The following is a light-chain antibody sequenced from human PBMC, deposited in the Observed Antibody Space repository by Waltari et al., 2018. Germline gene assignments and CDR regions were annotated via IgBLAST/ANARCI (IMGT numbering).Light chain of an antibody. CDR3: QAWNSNTV. Sequence: SFELTQPPFVSVSPGQTATITCSAAIVGHKTSCWYQHKPGQSPVLVIYEDNKRPSGIPERFSGSNSGNTATLTISGTQSLDEADYYCQAWNSNTVFGGGTKLTVL. CDR2: EDN. J-gene: IGLJ3*02. CDR1: IVGHKT. V-gene: IGLV3-1*01.